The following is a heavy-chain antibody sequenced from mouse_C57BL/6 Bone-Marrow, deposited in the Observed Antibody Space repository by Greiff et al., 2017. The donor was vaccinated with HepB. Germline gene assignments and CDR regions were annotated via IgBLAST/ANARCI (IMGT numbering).Heavy chain of an antibody. CDR3: TRYYYGSY. CDR2: IDPETGGT. V-gene: IGHV1-15*01. D-gene: IGHD1-1*01. Sequence: VQRVESGAELVRPGASVTLSCKASGYTFTDYEMHWVKQTPVHGLEWIGAIDPETGGTAYNQKFKGKAILTADKSSSTAYMELRSLTSEDSAVYYCTRYYYGSYWGQGTTLTVSS. J-gene: IGHJ2*01. CDR1: GYTFTDYE.